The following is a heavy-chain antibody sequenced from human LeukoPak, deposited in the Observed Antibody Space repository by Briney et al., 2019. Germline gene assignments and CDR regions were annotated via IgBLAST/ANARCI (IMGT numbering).Heavy chain of an antibody. CDR1: GGSFSGYY. Sequence: SETLSLTCAVYGGSFSGYYWSWIRQPPGKGLEWIGSIYYSGSTYYNPSLKSRVTISVDTSKNQFSLKLSSVTAADTAVYYCARDYYMDVWGKGTTVTISS. V-gene: IGHV4-34*01. CDR3: ARDYYMDV. J-gene: IGHJ6*03. CDR2: IYYSGST.